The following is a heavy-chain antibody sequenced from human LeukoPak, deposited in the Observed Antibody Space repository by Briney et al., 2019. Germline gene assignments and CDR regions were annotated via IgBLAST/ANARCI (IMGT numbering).Heavy chain of an antibody. V-gene: IGHV4-34*01. J-gene: IGHJ4*02. CDR1: GGSFSGYY. CDR2: INHSGST. CDR3: ARPRRGYFDY. Sequence: PSETLSLTCAAYGGSFSGYYWSWIRQPPGKGLEWIGEINHSGSTNYNPSLKSRVTISVDTSKNQFSLKLSSVTAADTAVYYCARPRRGYFDYWGQGTLVTVSS.